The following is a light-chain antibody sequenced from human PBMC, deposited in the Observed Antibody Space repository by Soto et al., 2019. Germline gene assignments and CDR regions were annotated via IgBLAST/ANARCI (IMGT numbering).Light chain of an antibody. Sequence: EIVLTQSPATLSLSPGERATLSCRASQSVSSYLAWYQQKPGQAPRLLICGAGSRATGIPDRLTGGGSGTDFTLTISRLEPEDFAVYYCQQYGSSGTFGQGTKVDI. CDR3: QQYGSSGT. V-gene: IGKV3-20*01. J-gene: IGKJ1*01. CDR1: QSVSSY. CDR2: GAG.